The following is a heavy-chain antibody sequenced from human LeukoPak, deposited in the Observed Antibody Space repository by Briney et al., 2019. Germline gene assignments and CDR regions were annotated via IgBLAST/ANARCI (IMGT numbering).Heavy chain of an antibody. CDR3: ARDSNVFDILTGSDY. D-gene: IGHD3-9*01. CDR1: GFTFSSYG. V-gene: IGHV3-33*01. Sequence: PGGSLRLSCAASGFTFSSYGMHWVRQAPGKGLEWVAVIWYDGSNKYYADSAKGRFTISRDNSKNTLYLQMNSLRAEDTAVYYCARDSNVFDILTGSDYWGQGTLVTVSS. J-gene: IGHJ4*02. CDR2: IWYDGSNK.